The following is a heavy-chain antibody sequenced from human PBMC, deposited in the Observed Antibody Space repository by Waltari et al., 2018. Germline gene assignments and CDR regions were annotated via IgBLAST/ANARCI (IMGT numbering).Heavy chain of an antibody. D-gene: IGHD1-26*01. J-gene: IGHJ6*03. Sequence: EVQLVESGGGLVKPGGSLRLSCAASGFTFSSYSMNWVRQAPGKGLEWVSSISSSSSYIYYADSVKGRFTISRDNAKNSLYLQMNSLRVEDTAVYYCAKDKDSDVSFYYMDVWGKGTTVTVSS. CDR2: ISSSSSYI. CDR1: GFTFSSYS. CDR3: AKDKDSDVSFYYMDV. V-gene: IGHV3-21*04.